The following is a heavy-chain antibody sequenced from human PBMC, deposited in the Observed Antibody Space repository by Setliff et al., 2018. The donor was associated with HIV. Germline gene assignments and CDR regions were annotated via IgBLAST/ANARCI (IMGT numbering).Heavy chain of an antibody. J-gene: IGHJ6*03. V-gene: IGHV3-30*04. CDR3: ARDPGYGPFGVLTRKGPGYYYYYMDV. D-gene: IGHD3-3*01. Sequence: LRLSCAASGFTFSGYAMHWVRQAPGKGLEWVAVISYDGSNKYYPDSVKGRFTISRDNSKNTLYLQMNSLRVEDTAVYYCARDPGYGPFGVLTRKGPGYYYYYMDVWGKGTTVTVSS. CDR2: ISYDGSNK. CDR1: GFTFSGYA.